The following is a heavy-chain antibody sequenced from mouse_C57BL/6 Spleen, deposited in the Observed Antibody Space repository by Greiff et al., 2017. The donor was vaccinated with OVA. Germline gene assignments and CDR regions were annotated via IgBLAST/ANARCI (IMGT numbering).Heavy chain of an antibody. CDR3: ASPVYSAWFAY. D-gene: IGHD1-1*01. J-gene: IGHJ3*01. V-gene: IGHV1-9*01. CDR1: GYTFTGYW. CDR2: ILPGSGST. Sequence: VQLQQSGAELMKPGASVKLSCKATGYTFTGYWIEWVKQRPGHGLEWIGEILPGSGSTNYNEKFTGKATFTADTSSNTACMQLSSLTTEDSAIYYCASPVYSAWFAYWGQGTLVTVSA.